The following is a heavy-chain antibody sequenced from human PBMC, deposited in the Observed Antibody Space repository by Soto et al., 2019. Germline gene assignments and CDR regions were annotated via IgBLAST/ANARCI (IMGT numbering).Heavy chain of an antibody. J-gene: IGHJ5*02. Sequence: QVQLQESGPGLVKPSETLSLTCTVSGGSVSSGSYYWSRIRQPPGKGLEWIGYIYYSGSTNYNPSHSSRATRSVDTSKSPFSPKLSSVTAADTAVYYWARGVPDSYCYVSWFDPWGQGTLVTVSS. CDR3: ARGVPDSYCYVSWFDP. CDR2: IYYSGST. V-gene: IGHV4-61*01. CDR1: GGSVSSGSYY. D-gene: IGHD5-18*01.